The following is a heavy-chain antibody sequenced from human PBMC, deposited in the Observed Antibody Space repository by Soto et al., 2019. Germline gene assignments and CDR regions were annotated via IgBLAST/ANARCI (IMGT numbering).Heavy chain of an antibody. CDR1: GFTFSSYA. J-gene: IGHJ4*02. V-gene: IGHV3-30-3*01. CDR2: ISYDGSNK. CDR3: ARRGSTVVTLYY. D-gene: IGHD4-17*01. Sequence: QVQLVESGGGVVQPGRSLRLSCAASGFTFSSYAMQWVRQAPGKGLEWVAVISYDGSNKYYADSVKGRFTISRDNSKNTLYLQMNSLRAEDTAVYYCARRGSTVVTLYYWGQGTLVTVSS.